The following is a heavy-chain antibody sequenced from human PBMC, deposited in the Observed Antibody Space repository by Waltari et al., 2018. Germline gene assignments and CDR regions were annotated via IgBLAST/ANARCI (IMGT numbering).Heavy chain of an antibody. CDR3: AKEGYFYMDV. CDR1: GVSFSTYV. J-gene: IGHJ6*03. Sequence: EVQLLESGGGLVQPGGSLRLSCAASGVSFSTYVISWVRQAPGKGLERVSLITGDGSRIQYADSVKGRFTISRDNSKNTLYLQMNSLRVEDMAVYYCAKEGYFYMDVWGNGTTVTVSS. CDR2: ITGDGSRI. V-gene: IGHV3-23*03.